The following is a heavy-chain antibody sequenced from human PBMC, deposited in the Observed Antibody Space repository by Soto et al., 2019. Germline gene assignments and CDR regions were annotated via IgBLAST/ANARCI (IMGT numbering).Heavy chain of an antibody. CDR3: ARPSDSSGYYYYDY. Sequence: ASVKVSCKASGYTFTSYGISWVRQAPGQGLEWMGWISAYNGNTNYAQKLQGRVTLTTDTSTSTAYMELRSLRSDDTAVYYCARPSDSSGYYYYDYWGQGTLVTVSS. V-gene: IGHV1-18*01. CDR1: GYTFTSYG. J-gene: IGHJ4*02. D-gene: IGHD3-22*01. CDR2: ISAYNGNT.